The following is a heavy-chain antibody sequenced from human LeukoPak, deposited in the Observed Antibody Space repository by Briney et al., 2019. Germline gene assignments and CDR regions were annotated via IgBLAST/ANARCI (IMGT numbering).Heavy chain of an antibody. Sequence: GRSLRLSCAASGFTFSSYGMHWVRQAPGKGLEWVAVISYDGSNKYYADSVKGRFTISRDNSKNTLYLQMNSLRAEDTAVYYCVRGYNQSSWGQGTLVTVSS. CDR2: ISYDGSNK. CDR1: GFTFSSYG. J-gene: IGHJ5*02. CDR3: VRGYNQSS. D-gene: IGHD5-24*01. V-gene: IGHV3-30*03.